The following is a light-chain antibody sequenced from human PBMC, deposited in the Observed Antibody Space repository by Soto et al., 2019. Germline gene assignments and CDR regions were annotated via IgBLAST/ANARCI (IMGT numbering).Light chain of an antibody. CDR3: SSYTSSNTWV. CDR2: GVS. CDR1: SSDVGGYNY. V-gene: IGLV2-14*01. Sequence: QSALTQPASVSGSPGQSITISCTGTSSDVGGYNYVSWYQQHPGKAPKLMIYGVSNRPSGISYRFSGSKFGNTASLTISGLQAEDEADYYCSSYTSSNTWVFGGGTKLTVL. J-gene: IGLJ3*02.